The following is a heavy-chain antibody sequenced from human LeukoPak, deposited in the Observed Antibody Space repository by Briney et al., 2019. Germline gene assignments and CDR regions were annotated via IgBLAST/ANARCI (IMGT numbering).Heavy chain of an antibody. V-gene: IGHV3-21*01. CDR3: ARLTSYYDSSGYYPFGDY. D-gene: IGHD3-22*01. J-gene: IGHJ4*02. CDR1: GFTFSSYT. Sequence: GGSLRLSCAASGFTFSSYTMNWVRQAPGKGLEWVSSISTTSIYIYYADSVKGRFTISRDNAKNSLDLQMNSLRAEDTAVYYCARLTSYYDSSGYYPFGDYWGQGTLVTVSS. CDR2: ISTTSIYI.